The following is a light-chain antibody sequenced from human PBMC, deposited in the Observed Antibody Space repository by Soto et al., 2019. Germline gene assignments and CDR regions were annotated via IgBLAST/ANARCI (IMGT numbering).Light chain of an antibody. CDR2: DAS. CDR1: QSVSSY. J-gene: IGKJ5*01. Sequence: EVVLTQSPDTLSLSPGVRATLSCRASQSVSSYLAWYQQKPGQAPRLLIYDASNRATGIPARFSGSGSGTDFTLTISSLEPEDFAVYSCHPYGTSPLTFGQGTRREMK. CDR3: HPYGTSPLT. V-gene: IGKV3-11*01.